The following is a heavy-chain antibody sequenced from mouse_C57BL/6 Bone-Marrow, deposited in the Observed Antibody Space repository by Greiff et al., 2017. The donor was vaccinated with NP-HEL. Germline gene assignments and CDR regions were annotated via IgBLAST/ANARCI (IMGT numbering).Heavy chain of an antibody. D-gene: IGHD2-5*01. V-gene: IGHV15-2*01. Sequence: VQLQQSGSELRSPGSSVKLSCKDFDSEVFPIAYMSWVRQKPGHGFEWIGGILPSIGRTIYGEKFEDKATLDADTLSNTAYLELNSLTSEDSAIYYCARNSNYSYYFDYWGQGTTLTVSS. CDR2: ILPSIGRT. CDR1: DSEVFPIAY. J-gene: IGHJ2*01. CDR3: ARNSNYSYYFDY.